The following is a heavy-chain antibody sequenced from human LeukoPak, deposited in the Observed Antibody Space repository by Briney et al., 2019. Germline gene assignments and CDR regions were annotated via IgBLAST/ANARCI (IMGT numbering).Heavy chain of an antibody. D-gene: IGHD6-19*01. CDR1: GGIFSSYA. Sequence: GASVKVSCKASGGIFSSYAFSWVRQAPGQGLEWMGGIIPILGIASYAQKFQGRVTITADESTSTAYMELSSLRSEDTAVYYCATGDSIAVAVEYFHHWGQGTLVTVSS. CDR3: ATGDSIAVAVEYFHH. V-gene: IGHV1-69*10. CDR2: IIPILGIA. J-gene: IGHJ1*01.